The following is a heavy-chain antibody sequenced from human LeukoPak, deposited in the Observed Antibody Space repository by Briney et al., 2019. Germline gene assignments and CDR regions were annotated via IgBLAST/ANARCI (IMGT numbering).Heavy chain of an antibody. D-gene: IGHD3-22*01. J-gene: IGHJ4*02. CDR3: VSSIVVEYPGGFGY. CDR1: GFTFSSYW. V-gene: IGHV3-74*03. CDR2: INSDGSSI. Sequence: PGGSLRLSCAASGFTFSSYWMHWVRQAPGKGLVWVSRINSDGSSITYADSAKGRFTISRDNAKNTLYLQMNSLRAEDTAVYYCVSSIVVEYPGGFGYWGQGTLVTVSS.